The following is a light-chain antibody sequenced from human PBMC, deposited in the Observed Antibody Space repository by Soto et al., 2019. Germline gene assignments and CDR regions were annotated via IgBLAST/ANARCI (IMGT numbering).Light chain of an antibody. CDR2: EVR. CDR3: SSYTSSSTLV. CDR1: SSDVGGYNY. J-gene: IGLJ3*02. Sequence: QSALTQPASVSGFLGQSITISCTGTSSDVGGYNYVSWYQQHPGKAPKLIIYEVRNRPSGFSNRFSGSKFDNTASLTISGLQVEDEADYYCSSYTSSSTLVFGGGTKVTVL. V-gene: IGLV2-14*01.